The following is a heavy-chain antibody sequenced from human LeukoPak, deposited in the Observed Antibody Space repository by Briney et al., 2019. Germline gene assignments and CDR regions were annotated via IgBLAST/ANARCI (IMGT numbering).Heavy chain of an antibody. CDR2: ISSSSSYI. J-gene: IGHJ4*02. Sequence: GGSLRLSCAASGFTFSSYSMNWVRQAPGKGLEWVSSISSSSSYIYYEDSVKGRCTISRDNAKTSLYLQMNSLSAEDTAVYYCARVLGYDILTGYLYYFDYWGQGTLVTVSS. V-gene: IGHV3-21*01. CDR3: ARVLGYDILTGYLYYFDY. CDR1: GFTFSSYS. D-gene: IGHD3-9*01.